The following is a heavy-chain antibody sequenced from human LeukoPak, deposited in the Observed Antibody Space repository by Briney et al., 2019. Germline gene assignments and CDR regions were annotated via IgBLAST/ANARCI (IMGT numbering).Heavy chain of an antibody. Sequence: SGGSLRLSCAASGFTFSSYSMNWVRQAPGKGLEWVSSISSSSSYIYYADSVKGRFTISRDNAKNSLYLQMNSLRAEDTAVYYCARDGSNHAGADYWGQGTLVTVSS. V-gene: IGHV3-21*01. CDR2: ISSSSSYI. CDR1: GFTFSSYS. CDR3: ARDGSNHAGADY. J-gene: IGHJ4*02. D-gene: IGHD2-2*03.